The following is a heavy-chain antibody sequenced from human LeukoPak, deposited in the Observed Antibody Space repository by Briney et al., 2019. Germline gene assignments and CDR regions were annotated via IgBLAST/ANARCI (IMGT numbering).Heavy chain of an antibody. Sequence: QTGRSLRLSCAASGFTFDDYAMHWVRQAPGKGLEWVSDITGTGGNTYYANSVKGRFTISRDNSKNTLYLQMNGLRAEDTAVYYCAKVRDTSGSRFDYWGQGTLVTVSS. CDR1: GFTFDDYA. D-gene: IGHD3-22*01. J-gene: IGHJ4*02. CDR2: ITGTGGNT. V-gene: IGHV3-23*01. CDR3: AKVRDTSGSRFDY.